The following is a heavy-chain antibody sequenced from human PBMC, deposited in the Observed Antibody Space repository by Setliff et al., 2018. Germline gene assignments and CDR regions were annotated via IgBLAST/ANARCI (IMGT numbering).Heavy chain of an antibody. CDR1: GYNFKTYA. Sequence: GASVKVSCKASGYNFKTYAISWVRQAPGQGLEWMGWINSYNGNTNYARKFQGRVTMTTDTSTSTAHMELRSLTSDDTAVYYCASEYGYSSSMDVWGNGTTVTVSS. J-gene: IGHJ6*04. CDR2: INSYNGNT. V-gene: IGHV1-18*01. CDR3: ASEYGYSSSMDV. D-gene: IGHD6-19*01.